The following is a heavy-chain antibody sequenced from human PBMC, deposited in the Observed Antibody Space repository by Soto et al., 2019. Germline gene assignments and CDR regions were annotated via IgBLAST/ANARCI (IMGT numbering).Heavy chain of an antibody. CDR1: GYNFHTYW. CDR2: IYPHDSDT. Sequence: GESLKISCKGSGYNFHTYWIAWVRQMPGKGLEWMGFIYPHDSDTRYSPSFRGQVTISADKSINTAYLQLDSLRAEDTAIYYCAKFGFKRWLPGGYYYYGMDVWGQGTTVTVSS. V-gene: IGHV5-51*01. D-gene: IGHD5-12*01. J-gene: IGHJ6*02. CDR3: AKFGFKRWLPGGYYYYGMDV.